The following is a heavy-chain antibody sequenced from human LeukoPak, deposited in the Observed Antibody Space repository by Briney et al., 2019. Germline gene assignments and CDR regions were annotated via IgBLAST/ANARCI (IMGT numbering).Heavy chain of an antibody. J-gene: IGHJ4*02. CDR3: ARVSMGAGIDY. D-gene: IGHD1-26*01. CDR2: INPNSGGT. Sequence: ASVKVSCKASGYTFTGYYMHWVRQAPGQGLEWMGWINPNSGGTNYAQKFQGRVTMTRDTSISTAYLQWSSLKASDTAMYYCARVSMGAGIDYWGQGTLVTVSS. V-gene: IGHV1-2*02. CDR1: GYTFTGYY.